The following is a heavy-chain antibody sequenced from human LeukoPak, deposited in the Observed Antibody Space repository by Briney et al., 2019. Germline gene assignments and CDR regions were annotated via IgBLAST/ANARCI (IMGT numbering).Heavy chain of an antibody. D-gene: IGHD2-2*01. CDR3: ARGKWARVVPAPLDY. CDR2: IIPIFGTA. Sequence: ASVKVSCKASGGTFSSYAISWVRQAPGQGLEWMGGIIPIFGTANYAQKFQGRVAITADESTSTAYMELSSLRSEDTAVYYCARGKWARVVPAPLDYWGQGTLVTVSS. V-gene: IGHV1-69*13. CDR1: GGTFSSYA. J-gene: IGHJ4*02.